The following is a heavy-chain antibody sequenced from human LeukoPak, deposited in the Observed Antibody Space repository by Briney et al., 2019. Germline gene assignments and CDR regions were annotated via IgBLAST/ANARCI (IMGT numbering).Heavy chain of an antibody. J-gene: IGHJ6*03. CDR3: VRQSLTGFYYMDV. Sequence: WETLSLTCIVSGGSISSDSYYWGWIRQPPGKGMEWLGSIYYSGTTYNSPSLKSRVTISVDTSKNQFSLKLSSVTAADTAVYYCVRQSLTGFYYMDVWGKGTTVTVSS. V-gene: IGHV4-39*01. CDR1: GGSISSDSYY. CDR2: IYYSGTT.